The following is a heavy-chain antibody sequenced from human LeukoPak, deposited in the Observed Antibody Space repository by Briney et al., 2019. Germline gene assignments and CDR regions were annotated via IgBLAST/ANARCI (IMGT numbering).Heavy chain of an antibody. J-gene: IGHJ5*02. Sequence: ASVKVSCKVSGYTLTELSMHWGRQAPGKGLEGMGGCDPEDGETSYAQKFQVRVTMTEDTSTDTAYMELSSLRSGDTAAYYCATPLPPYCSGGSCYPRNWFDHWGQGTLVTVSS. CDR2: CDPEDGET. CDR3: ATPLPPYCSGGSCYPRNWFDH. CDR1: GYTLTELS. V-gene: IGHV1-24*01. D-gene: IGHD2-15*01.